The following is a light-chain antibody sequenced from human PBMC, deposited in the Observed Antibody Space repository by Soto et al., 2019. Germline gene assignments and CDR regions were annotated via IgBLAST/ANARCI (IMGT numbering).Light chain of an antibody. CDR1: SSDVGGYNY. V-gene: IGLV2-14*01. CDR2: EVS. CDR3: SSYTTISTRL. J-gene: IGLJ2*01. Sequence: QSVLTQPASVSGSPGQSITISCTGTSSDVGGYNYVSWYQQHPGKAPKLVIYEVSHRPSGVSNRFSGSKSGNTASLTISGLQAEDEADYYCSSYTTISTRLFGGGTKVTVL.